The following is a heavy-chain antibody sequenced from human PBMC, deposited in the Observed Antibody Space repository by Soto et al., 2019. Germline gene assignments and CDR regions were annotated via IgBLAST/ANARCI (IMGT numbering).Heavy chain of an antibody. Sequence: PSETLSLTCTVSCASISVHSYYWTWIRQPPGKGLEWIGSSYYSGTTYFNPSLKSRATISVDTSKNQFSLRLTSVTAADTAIYYCTRRYNWNENYGVPWGPGARGTV. CDR1: CASISVHSYY. J-gene: IGHJ5*02. CDR3: TRRYNWNENYGVP. D-gene: IGHD1-20*01. V-gene: IGHV4-39*01. CDR2: SYYSGTT.